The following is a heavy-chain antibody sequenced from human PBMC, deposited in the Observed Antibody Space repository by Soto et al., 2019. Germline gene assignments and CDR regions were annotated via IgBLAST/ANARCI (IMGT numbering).Heavy chain of an antibody. D-gene: IGHD1-20*01. V-gene: IGHV1-46*01. CDR2: INPSGGST. CDR3: TRGGRESNWNDGNFEY. Sequence: ASVKVTCKASGYTFTSYYMHWVRQAPGQGLEWMGIINPSGGSTSYAQKFQGRVTMTRDTSTSTAYLELSSLRSEDTAVYYCTRGGRESNWNDGNFEYWGQGTQVTVSS. J-gene: IGHJ4*02. CDR1: GYTFTSYY.